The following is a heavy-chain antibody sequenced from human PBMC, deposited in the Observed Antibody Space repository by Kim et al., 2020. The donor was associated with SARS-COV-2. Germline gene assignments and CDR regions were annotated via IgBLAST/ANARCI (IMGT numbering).Heavy chain of an antibody. V-gene: IGHV5-51*01. J-gene: IGHJ6*02. CDR1: GYSFTNYW. D-gene: IGHD3-9*01. CDR2: IYPGDSDT. Sequence: GESLKISCKGSGYSFTNYWIGWVRQMPGKGLEYMGIIYPGDSDTRYSPSFQGQVTISAEKSISTAYLQWSSLKASDTAMYYCARLTAYPSFYYYSYAMDVWGQGPTVTVSS. CDR3: ARLTAYPSFYYYSYAMDV.